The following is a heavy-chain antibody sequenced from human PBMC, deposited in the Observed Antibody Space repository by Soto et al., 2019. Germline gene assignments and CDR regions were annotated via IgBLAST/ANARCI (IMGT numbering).Heavy chain of an antibody. J-gene: IGHJ4*02. CDR2: IRRKAYGGTT. Sequence: GGSLRLSCTASGFTFGDYAMSWVRQAPGKGLEWVGFIRRKAYGGTTDYAASVKGRFTIARDDSKSIAYLHMNSLKTEDTAVYDCTRERYSGSYCGIDNWGQGTLVTVSS. CDR1: GFTFGDYA. V-gene: IGHV3-49*04. CDR3: TRERYSGSYCGIDN. D-gene: IGHD1-26*01.